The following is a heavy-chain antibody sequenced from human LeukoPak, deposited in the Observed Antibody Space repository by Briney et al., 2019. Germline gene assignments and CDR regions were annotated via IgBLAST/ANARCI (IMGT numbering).Heavy chain of an antibody. CDR1: GYTFTGYY. V-gene: IGHV1-2*02. CDR2: INPNSGGT. D-gene: IGHD3-9*01. Sequence: ASVKVSCKASGYTFTGYYMHWVRQAPGQGLEWMGWINPNSGGTNYEQKFQGRVTMTRDTSISTAYMELSRLRSDDTAVYYCAARGGLRYFDWSPNNWFDPWGQGTLVTVSS. J-gene: IGHJ5*02. CDR3: AARGGLRYFDWSPNNWFDP.